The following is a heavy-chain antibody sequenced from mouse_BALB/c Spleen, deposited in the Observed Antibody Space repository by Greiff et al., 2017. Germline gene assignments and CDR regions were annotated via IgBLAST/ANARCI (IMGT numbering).Heavy chain of an antibody. CDR2: IYPGDGST. J-gene: IGHJ3*01. CDR1: GYTFTSYW. D-gene: IGHD2-3*01. CDR3: ARSDGYYVGFAY. V-gene: IGHV1-7*01. Sequence: VQLQQSGAELAKPGASVKMSCKASGYTFTSYWMHWVKQRPGQGLEWIGWIYPGDGSTKYNEKFKGKATLTADKSSSTAYMQLSSLTSENSAVYFCARSDGYYVGFAYWGQGTLVTVSA.